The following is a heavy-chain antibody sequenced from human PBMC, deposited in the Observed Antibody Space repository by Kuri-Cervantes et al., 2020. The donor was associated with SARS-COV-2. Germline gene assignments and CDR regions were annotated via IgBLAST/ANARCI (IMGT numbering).Heavy chain of an antibody. V-gene: IGHV1-69*13. CDR2: IITIFGTA. Sequence: VKVSCNASGGIFSSYAISWVRQAPGQELEWMGGIITIFGTANYAQKFQGRVTITADESTSTAYKELSSMRSEDTAVYYCARGIRAPLYSSGWYSNWGQGTLVTVSS. CDR1: GGIFSSYA. J-gene: IGHJ4*02. CDR3: ARGIRAPLYSSGWYSN. D-gene: IGHD6-19*01.